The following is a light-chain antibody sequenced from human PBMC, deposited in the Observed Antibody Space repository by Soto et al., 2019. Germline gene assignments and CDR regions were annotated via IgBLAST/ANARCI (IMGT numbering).Light chain of an antibody. Sequence: QSVLTQPPSVSWSPGQSGTLSCTGTSSDVGSYNRVSWYQQPPGTAPKLMIYEVSNRPSGVPDRFSGSKSGNTASLTISGLQAEDEADYYCSSYTSSSTYVFGTGTKVTVL. J-gene: IGLJ1*01. CDR3: SSYTSSSTYV. CDR2: EVS. CDR1: SSDVGSYNR. V-gene: IGLV2-18*02.